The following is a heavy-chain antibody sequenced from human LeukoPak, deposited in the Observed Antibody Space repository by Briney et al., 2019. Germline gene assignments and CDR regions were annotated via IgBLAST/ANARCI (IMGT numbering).Heavy chain of an antibody. Sequence: GGSLRLSCAASGFTVSSNYMSWVRQAPGKGLEWVSVIYANGYTYYADSVKGRFTVSRDNSKNTLYLQMNSLRVEDTAVYYCAREIRRRGGSIDSGELDYWGQGALVTVSS. CDR1: GFTVSSNY. J-gene: IGHJ4*02. CDR3: AREIRRRGGSIDSGELDY. D-gene: IGHD2-2*01. CDR2: IYANGYT. V-gene: IGHV3-66*01.